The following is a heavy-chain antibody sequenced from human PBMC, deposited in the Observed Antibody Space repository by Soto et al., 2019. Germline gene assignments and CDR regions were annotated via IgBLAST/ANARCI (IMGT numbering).Heavy chain of an antibody. CDR3: ARGEWELPYSFDY. Sequence: QVQLVESGGGVVQPGRSLRLSCAASGFTFSSYGMHWVRQAPGKGLEWVAVIWYDGSNKYYADSVKGRFTISRDNSKNTLDLQMNSLRAEETAVYYCARGEWELPYSFDYWGQGTLVTVSS. J-gene: IGHJ4*02. V-gene: IGHV3-33*01. CDR2: IWYDGSNK. CDR1: GFTFSSYG. D-gene: IGHD1-26*01.